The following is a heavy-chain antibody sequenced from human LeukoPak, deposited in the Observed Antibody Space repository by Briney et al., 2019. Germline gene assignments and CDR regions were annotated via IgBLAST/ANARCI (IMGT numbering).Heavy chain of an antibody. CDR2: IYHSGST. D-gene: IGHD6-19*01. CDR3: ARPKIWYSSGWYYYWYFDL. V-gene: IGHV4-38-2*02. J-gene: IGHJ2*01. CDR1: GYSISSGYY. Sequence: SETLSFTCTVSGYSISSGYYWGWIRQPPGEGLEWIGSIYHSGSTYYNPSLKSRVTISVDTSKNQFSLKLSPVTAADTAVYYCARPKIWYSSGWYYYWYFDLWGRGTLVTVSS.